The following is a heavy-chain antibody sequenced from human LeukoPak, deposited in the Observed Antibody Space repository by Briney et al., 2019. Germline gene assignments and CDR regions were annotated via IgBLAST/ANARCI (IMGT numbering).Heavy chain of an antibody. CDR3: ARDMGDTAMVTIDY. D-gene: IGHD5-18*01. J-gene: IGHJ4*02. Sequence: GGSLRLSCAASGFTFSSYAMSWVRQAPGKGLGWVSAISGSGGSTYYADSVKGRFTISRDNSKNTLYLQMNSLRAEDTAVYYCARDMGDTAMVTIDYWGQGTLVTVSS. V-gene: IGHV3-23*01. CDR2: ISGSGGST. CDR1: GFTFSSYA.